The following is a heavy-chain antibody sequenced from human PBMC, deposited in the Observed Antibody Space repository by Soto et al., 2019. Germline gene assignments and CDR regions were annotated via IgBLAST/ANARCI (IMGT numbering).Heavy chain of an antibody. V-gene: IGHV4-59*01. J-gene: IGHJ5*02. D-gene: IGHD3-10*01. CDR2: IYYSGST. Sequence: SETLSLTCTVCGGSISSYYWSWIRQPPGKGLEWIGYIYYSGSTNYNPSLKSRVTISVDTSKNQFSLKLSSVTAADTAVYYCARAHRSYGSGSFNWFDPWGQGTLFTVPS. CDR1: GGSISSYY. CDR3: ARAHRSYGSGSFNWFDP.